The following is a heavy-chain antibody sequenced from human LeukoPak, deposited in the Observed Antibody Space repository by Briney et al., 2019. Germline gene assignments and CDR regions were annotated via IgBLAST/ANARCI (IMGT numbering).Heavy chain of an antibody. V-gene: IGHV1-2*02. CDR2: INPNSGGT. J-gene: IGHJ4*02. D-gene: IGHD1-1*01. Sequence: ASVRVSCKASGYTFTRYYMHWVRQAPGQGLEWMGWINPNSGGTNYAQKFQGRVTMTRDTSISTAYMELSRLRSDDTAVYYCARGRYNWNDVDIDYWGQGTLVTVSS. CDR1: GYTFTRYY. CDR3: ARGRYNWNDVDIDY.